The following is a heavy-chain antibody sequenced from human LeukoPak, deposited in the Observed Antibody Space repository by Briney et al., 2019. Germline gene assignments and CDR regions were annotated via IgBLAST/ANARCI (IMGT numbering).Heavy chain of an antibody. CDR2: VYTSGST. V-gene: IGHV4-4*07. J-gene: IGHJ4*02. Sequence: SETLSLTCTVSGGSISSYYWSCVRQPAGKGLEWIGRVYTSGSTNYNPSLKSRVTWSVDTSQNQFSLKLSSVTAADTAVYYCARVDRARTAGYSSSWYFDYWGQGTLVTVSS. CDR3: ARVDRARTAGYSSSWYFDY. CDR1: GGSISSYY. D-gene: IGHD6-13*01.